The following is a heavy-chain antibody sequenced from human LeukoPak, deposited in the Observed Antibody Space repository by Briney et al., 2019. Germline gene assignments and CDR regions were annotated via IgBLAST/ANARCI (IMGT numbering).Heavy chain of an antibody. D-gene: IGHD2/OR15-2a*01. CDR2: ISPCNGDT. CDR1: GYTFTSYA. V-gene: IGHV1-18*04. Sequence: ASVKVSCKTSGYTFTSYAVGWVRQAPGQGLEWMGWISPCNGDTKYAQNVQGRLTLTTDTSTRTVYMELRSLRSDDTAVYYCARDSRAYTFPFDYWGQGTLVTVSS. CDR3: ARDSRAYTFPFDY. J-gene: IGHJ4*02.